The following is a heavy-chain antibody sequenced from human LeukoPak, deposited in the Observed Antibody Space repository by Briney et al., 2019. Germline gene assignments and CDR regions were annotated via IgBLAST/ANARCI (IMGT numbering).Heavy chain of an antibody. D-gene: IGHD6-19*01. CDR1: GYTFTTYY. CDR3: ATSSSGWYNGYYYYYMDV. Sequence: ASVKVSCKASGYTFTTYYMHWVRQAPGKGLEWMGKINPTGGSTTYAQKFQGRVTMTRDMSTNTVYMELSSLRSEDTAVYYCATSSSGWYNGYYYYYMDVWGKGTTVTVSS. CDR2: INPTGGST. J-gene: IGHJ6*03. V-gene: IGHV1-46*01.